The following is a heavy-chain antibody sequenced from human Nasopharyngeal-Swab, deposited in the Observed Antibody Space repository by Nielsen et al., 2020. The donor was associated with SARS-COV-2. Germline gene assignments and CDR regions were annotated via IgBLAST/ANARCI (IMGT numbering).Heavy chain of an antibody. D-gene: IGHD4-17*01. CDR1: GFTFSNAW. J-gene: IGHJ4*02. CDR2: IKSKTDGGTT. V-gene: IGHV3-15*01. Sequence: GESLKISYAASGFTFSNAWMSWVRQAPGKGLEWVGRIKSKTDGGTTDYAAPVKGRFTISRDDSKTTLYLQMNSLKTEDTAVYYCTTDLHDYGDYDYWGQGTLVTVSS. CDR3: TTDLHDYGDYDY.